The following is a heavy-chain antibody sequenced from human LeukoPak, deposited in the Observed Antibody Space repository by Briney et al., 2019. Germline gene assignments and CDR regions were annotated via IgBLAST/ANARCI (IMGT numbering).Heavy chain of an antibody. CDR2: ISGSGGST. D-gene: IGHD3-10*01. J-gene: IGHJ4*02. Sequence: GGSLRLSCAASGFTFSSYAMSWVRQAPGKGLEWVSAISGSGGSTYYADSVKGRFTISRDNSKNTLYLQMNSLRAEDTAVYYCAKDSMSFYYYGSGRPHYFDYWGQGTLVTVSS. CDR1: GFTFSSYA. V-gene: IGHV3-23*01. CDR3: AKDSMSFYYYGSGRPHYFDY.